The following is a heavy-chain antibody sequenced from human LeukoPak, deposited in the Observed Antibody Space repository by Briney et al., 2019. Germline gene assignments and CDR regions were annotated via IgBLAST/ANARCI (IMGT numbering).Heavy chain of an antibody. CDR2: ISYDGSNK. D-gene: IGHD3-16*01. CDR3: AKGGRFIPYDGGFDY. V-gene: IGHV3-30*18. J-gene: IGHJ4*02. Sequence: GGSLRLSCAASGFTFSSYGMHWVRQAPGKGLEWVAVISYDGSNKYYADSVKGRFTISRDNSKNTLYLQMNSLRAEDTVVYYCAKGGRFIPYDGGFDYWGQGTLVTVSS. CDR1: GFTFSSYG.